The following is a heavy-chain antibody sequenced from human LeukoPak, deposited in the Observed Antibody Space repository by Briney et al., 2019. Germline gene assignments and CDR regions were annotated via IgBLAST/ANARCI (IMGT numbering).Heavy chain of an antibody. V-gene: IGHV1-18*03. J-gene: IGHJ6*03. Sequence: ASVKVSCNTSGYTFTSYGISWVRQAPGQGLEWMGWISADNGKTNYAQKLQGRVTMTTDTSTTTAYMELRSLRSDDMAVYYCARRGYPVYYYYMDVWGKGTTVTISS. CDR2: ISADNGKT. CDR1: GYTFTSYG. CDR3: ARRGYPVYYYYMDV. D-gene: IGHD5-12*01.